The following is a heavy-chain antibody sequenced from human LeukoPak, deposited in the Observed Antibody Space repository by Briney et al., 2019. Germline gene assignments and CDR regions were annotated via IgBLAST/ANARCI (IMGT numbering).Heavy chain of an antibody. J-gene: IGHJ4*02. D-gene: IGHD3-16*01. CDR2: IKQDGSEK. CDR3: AKDRANWAIDD. CDR1: RFTFSSYW. Sequence: PGGSLRLSCAASRFTFSSYWMSWVRQAPGKGLEWVANIKQDGSEKYYVDSVKGRFTISRDNAKNSLYLQMNSLRVEDTAVYYCAKDRANWAIDDWGQGTQVTVSS. V-gene: IGHV3-7*01.